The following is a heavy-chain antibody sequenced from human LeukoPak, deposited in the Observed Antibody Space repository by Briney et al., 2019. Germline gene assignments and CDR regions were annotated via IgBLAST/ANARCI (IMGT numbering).Heavy chain of an antibody. D-gene: IGHD3-22*01. V-gene: IGHV4-59*01. CDR2: IYYNGIT. CDR1: GGSITTYY. Sequence: SETLSLTCTVSGGSITTYYWSWIRQPPGKGLEWIGFIYYNGITNYNPSLKSRVTISVDTSKNQFSLKLSSAIAADTAVYYCARVSHFDSSGYSPWGQGTLVTVSS. CDR3: ARVSHFDSSGYSP. J-gene: IGHJ4*02.